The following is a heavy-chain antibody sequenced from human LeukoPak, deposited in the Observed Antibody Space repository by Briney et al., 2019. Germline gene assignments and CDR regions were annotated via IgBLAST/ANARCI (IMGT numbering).Heavy chain of an antibody. CDR1: GESFSGYY. Sequence: PSETLSLTCAVSGESFSGYYWSWIRQPPGKGLEWIGEINNSGRTKYNPSLKSRVTISVHTSKNQFSLKLSSVTAADTAVYYCATSGGTLGPTNYFAYWGQGTLVTVSS. D-gene: IGHD3-16*01. CDR2: INNSGRT. CDR3: ATSGGTLGPTNYFAY. J-gene: IGHJ4*02. V-gene: IGHV4-34*01.